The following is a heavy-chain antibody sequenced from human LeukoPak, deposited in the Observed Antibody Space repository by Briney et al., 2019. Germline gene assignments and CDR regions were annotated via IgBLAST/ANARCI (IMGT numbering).Heavy chain of an antibody. Sequence: GGSLRLSCAVSGITLSNYGMSWVRQAPGKGLEWVAGISGSGGSTNYADSVKGRFTISRDNPTNTLFLQMNSLRAEDKAVYFCAKRGVVIRVILVGFHREAYYFDSWGQGALVTVSS. V-gene: IGHV3-23*01. CDR2: ISGSGGST. CDR1: GITLSNYG. J-gene: IGHJ4*02. D-gene: IGHD2-21*01. CDR3: AKRGVVIRVILVGFHREAYYFDS.